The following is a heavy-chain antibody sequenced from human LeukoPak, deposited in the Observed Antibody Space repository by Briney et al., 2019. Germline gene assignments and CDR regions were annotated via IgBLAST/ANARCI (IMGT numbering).Heavy chain of an antibody. CDR1: GFTFSGSA. J-gene: IGHJ4*02. Sequence: GGSLRLSCAASGFTFSGSAMHWVRQASGNGLEWVGHIGSKANSYATVYAASVKGRFTISRDDSKNTAFLQMNSLKTEDTAVYYCYVTTVTTFWGQGTLVTVSS. CDR2: IGSKANSYAT. CDR3: YVTTVTTF. D-gene: IGHD4-17*01. V-gene: IGHV3-73*01.